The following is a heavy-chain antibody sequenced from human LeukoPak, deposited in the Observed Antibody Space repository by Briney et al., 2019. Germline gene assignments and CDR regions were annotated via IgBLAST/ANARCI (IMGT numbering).Heavy chain of an antibody. D-gene: IGHD1-26*01. Sequence: ASVKVSCKASGYTFTSYAMHWVRQAPGQRLEWMGWINAGNGNTKYSQKFQGRVTITRDTSASTAYMELSSLRSEDTAVFYCAREGAVRATTSWFDPWGQGTLVTVSS. CDR3: AREGAVRATTSWFDP. J-gene: IGHJ5*02. CDR2: INAGNGNT. CDR1: GYTFTSYA. V-gene: IGHV1-3*01.